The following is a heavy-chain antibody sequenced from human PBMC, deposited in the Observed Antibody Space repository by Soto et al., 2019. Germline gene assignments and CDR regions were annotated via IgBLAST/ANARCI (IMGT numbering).Heavy chain of an antibody. CDR1: GVSISSSGDY. D-gene: IGHD3-10*01. Sequence: TSETLSLTCAVSGVSISSSGDYWGWLRQPPGKGLEWIATIYFSGSTYYNPSLKSRVTISVDTSKNQFSLKLSSVTAADTAVYYCARQGRGFVFRGVEYGGFEIDYWGQGTLVTVPQ. J-gene: IGHJ4*02. V-gene: IGHV4-39*01. CDR3: ARQGRGFVFRGVEYGGFEIDY. CDR2: IYFSGST.